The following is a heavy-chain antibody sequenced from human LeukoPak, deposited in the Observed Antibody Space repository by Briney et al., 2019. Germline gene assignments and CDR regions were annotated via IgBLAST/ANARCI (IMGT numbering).Heavy chain of an antibody. Sequence: SETLSLTCTVSGGSISSYYRSWIRQPPGKGLEWIGYIYYSGSTNYNPSLKSRVTISVDTSKNQFSLKLSSVTAADTAVYYCARLPSFYDILTGYHLGAFDIWGQGTMVTVSS. CDR1: GGSISSYY. D-gene: IGHD3-9*01. CDR2: IYYSGST. V-gene: IGHV4-59*08. J-gene: IGHJ3*02. CDR3: ARLPSFYDILTGYHLGAFDI.